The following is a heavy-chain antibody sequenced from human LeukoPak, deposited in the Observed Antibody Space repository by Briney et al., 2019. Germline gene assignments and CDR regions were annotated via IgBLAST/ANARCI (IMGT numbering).Heavy chain of an antibody. CDR1: GYNFTSYW. Sequence: ESLKISRKGSGYNFTSYWNGWVRQMPGKGLEWMGIIYPGDSDTRYSPSFQGQVTISADKSISTAYLQWSSLKASDTAVYYCAESGDYRFAPWGEPSLVTVSS. D-gene: IGHD4-11*01. V-gene: IGHV5-51*01. CDR3: AESGDYRFAP. J-gene: IGHJ5*02. CDR2: IYPGDSDT.